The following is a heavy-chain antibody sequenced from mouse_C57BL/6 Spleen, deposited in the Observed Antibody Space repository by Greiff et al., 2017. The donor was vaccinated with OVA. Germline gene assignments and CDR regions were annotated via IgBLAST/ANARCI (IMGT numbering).Heavy chain of an antibody. D-gene: IGHD1-1*01. Sequence: VQLQESGPELVKPGASVKISCKASGYAFSSSWMNWVKQRPGKGLEWIGRIYPGDGDTNYNGKFKGKATLTADKSSSTAYMQLSSLTSEDSAVYFCARDTTVGTPYAMDYWGQGTSVTVSS. CDR1: GYAFSSSW. J-gene: IGHJ4*01. V-gene: IGHV1-82*01. CDR2: IYPGDGDT. CDR3: ARDTTVGTPYAMDY.